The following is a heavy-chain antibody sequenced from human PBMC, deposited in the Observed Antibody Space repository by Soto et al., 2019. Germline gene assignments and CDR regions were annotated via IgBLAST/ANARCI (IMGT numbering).Heavy chain of an antibody. J-gene: IGHJ4*02. V-gene: IGHV4-30-2*03. Sequence: TLSLTCTVSGGSISSGGYSWSWIRQPPGKGLEWIGYMYHSGSTYYNPSLKSRVTISVDTSKNQFSLKLSSVTAADTAVYNCARRGYSYGKYYDEAYFDYWGQGTLVTVSS. CDR3: ARRGYSYGKYYDEAYFDY. D-gene: IGHD5-18*01. CDR2: MYHSGST. CDR1: GGSISSGGYS.